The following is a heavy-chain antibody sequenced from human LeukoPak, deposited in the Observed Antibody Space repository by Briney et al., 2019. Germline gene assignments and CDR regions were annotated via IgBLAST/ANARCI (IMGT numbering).Heavy chain of an antibody. CDR3: ARTGGATAGIFDY. D-gene: IGHD6-13*01. J-gene: IGHJ4*02. V-gene: IGHV4-39*07. CDR2: IYYSGRT. Sequence: SETLSLTCTVSGASISSSNYYWGWIRQPPGKGLEWIGSIYYSGRTYYNPSLKSRVTISVDTSKNQFSLQLSSVTAADTAVYFCARTGGATAGIFDYWGQGTLVTVSS. CDR1: GASISSSNYY.